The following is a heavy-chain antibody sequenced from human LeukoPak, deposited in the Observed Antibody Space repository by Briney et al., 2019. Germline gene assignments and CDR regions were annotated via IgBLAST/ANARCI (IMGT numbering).Heavy chain of an antibody. CDR2: IYYSGST. CDR1: GGSISSSSYY. D-gene: IGHD6-19*01. J-gene: IGHJ4*02. Sequence: SETLSLTCTVSGGSISSSSYYWGWIRQPPGKGLEWIGSIYYSGSTYYNPSLKSRVTISVDTSKNQFSLKLSSVTAADTAVYYCARGGEWLAHYYFDYWGQGTLVTVSS. V-gene: IGHV4-39*07. CDR3: ARGGEWLAHYYFDY.